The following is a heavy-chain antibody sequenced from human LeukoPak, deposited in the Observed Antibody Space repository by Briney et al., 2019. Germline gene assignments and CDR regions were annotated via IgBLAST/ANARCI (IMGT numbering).Heavy chain of an antibody. J-gene: IGHJ6*04. Sequence: SVKVSCKASGGTFSSYAISWVRQAPGQGLEWMGGIIPIFGTANYAQKFQGRVTITADKSTSTAYMELSSLRSEDAAVYYCATYTGGSGWYYGMDVWGKGTTVTVSS. CDR3: ATYTGGSGWYYGMDV. D-gene: IGHD3-10*01. CDR1: GGTFSSYA. V-gene: IGHV1-69*06. CDR2: IIPIFGTA.